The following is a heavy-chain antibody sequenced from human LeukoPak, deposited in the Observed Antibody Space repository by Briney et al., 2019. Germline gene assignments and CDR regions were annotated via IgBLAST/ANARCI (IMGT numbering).Heavy chain of an antibody. J-gene: IGHJ4*02. Sequence: GGSLRLSCAASGFTFSSYAMNWVRQAPGKELEWVSAITGSGGRTYYADSVRGRFTISRDNSKSTLSLQMNSLRAEDTAIYYCATYRQVLLPFESWGQGALVTVSS. D-gene: IGHD2-8*02. CDR2: ITGSGGRT. CDR1: GFTFSSYA. CDR3: ATYRQVLLPFES. V-gene: IGHV3-23*01.